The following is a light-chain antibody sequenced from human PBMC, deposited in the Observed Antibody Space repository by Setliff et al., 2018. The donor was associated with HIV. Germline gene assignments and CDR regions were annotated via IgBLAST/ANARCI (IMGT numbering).Light chain of an antibody. CDR2: EVS. J-gene: IGLJ2*01. V-gene: IGLV2-14*01. CDR3: GSYTDSRIVV. Sequence: QSALTQPAPVSGSPGQSITISCNGTSSDVGGYDLVSWYQQHPGKVPKIMIYEVSNRPSGVSNRFSGSKSGNTASLTISGLQAEDEADYYCGSYTDSRIVVFGGGTKVTV. CDR1: SSDVGGYDL.